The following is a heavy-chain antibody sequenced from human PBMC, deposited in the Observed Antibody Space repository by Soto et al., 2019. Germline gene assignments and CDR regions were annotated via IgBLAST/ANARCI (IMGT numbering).Heavy chain of an antibody. CDR2: ISYDGSNK. J-gene: IGHJ6*02. V-gene: IGHV3-30*18. Sequence: PGGSLRLSCAASGFTFSSYGMHWVRQAPGKGLEWVAVISYDGSNKYYADSVKGRFTISRDNSKNTLYLQMNSLRAEDTAVYYCAKDRPLRPYYYYGMDVWGQGTTVTVSS. CDR1: GFTFSSYG. CDR3: AKDRPLRPYYYYGMDV. D-gene: IGHD5-12*01.